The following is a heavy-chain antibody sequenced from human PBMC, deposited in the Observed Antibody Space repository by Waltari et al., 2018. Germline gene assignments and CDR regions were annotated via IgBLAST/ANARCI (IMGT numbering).Heavy chain of an antibody. Sequence: QVQLVESGGGVVQPGRSLELPLAGFGFPFISYGMPWVRQTPGRGLEWVAVISSDGSRKSYADSVKGRFSISRDNSKNSLSLEMNSLRPEDTAVYYCASCTGGNCYYYGFDVWGQGTTVTVSS. D-gene: IGHD2-8*02. V-gene: IGHV3-30*03. CDR1: GFPFISYG. CDR2: ISSDGSRK. J-gene: IGHJ6*02. CDR3: ASCTGGNCYYYGFDV.